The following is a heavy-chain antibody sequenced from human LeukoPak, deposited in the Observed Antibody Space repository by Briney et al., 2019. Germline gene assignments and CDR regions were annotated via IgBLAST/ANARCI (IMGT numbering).Heavy chain of an antibody. V-gene: IGHV3-48*03. CDR1: GFTFSSYE. CDR2: ITSGGGTV. J-gene: IGHJ4*02. D-gene: IGHD1-26*01. Sequence: GGSLTLSCAASGFTFSSYEMYWVRQAPEKGLEWVSYITSGGGTVDYPDSVKGRFTVSRNNAKNSLYLQMNSLSAEDTGVYYCASHFSGSSYQFDYWGQGTLVTAAS. CDR3: ASHFSGSSYQFDY.